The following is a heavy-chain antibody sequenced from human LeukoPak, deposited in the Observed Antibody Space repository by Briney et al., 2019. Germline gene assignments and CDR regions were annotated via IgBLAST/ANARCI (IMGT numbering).Heavy chain of an antibody. D-gene: IGHD3-9*01. CDR2: IWYDGSNK. CDR3: ARETVYDILTGYFYYYYGMDV. Sequence: GRSLRLSCAASGFTFSSYGMHWVRQAPGKGLEWVAVIWYDGSNKYYADSVKGRFTISRDNSKNTLYLQMNSLRAEGTAVYYCARETVYDILTGYFYYYYGMDVWGKGTTVTVSS. CDR1: GFTFSSYG. V-gene: IGHV3-33*01. J-gene: IGHJ6*04.